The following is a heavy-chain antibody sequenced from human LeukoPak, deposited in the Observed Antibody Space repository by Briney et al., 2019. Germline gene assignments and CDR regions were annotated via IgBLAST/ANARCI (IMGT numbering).Heavy chain of an antibody. D-gene: IGHD3-22*01. V-gene: IGHV4-39*07. CDR1: GGSISSSSYY. CDR2: IYYSGST. CDR3: ARSGGLWLLTYYFDY. J-gene: IGHJ4*02. Sequence: SETLSLTCTVSGGSISSSSYYWGWIRQPPGKGLEWIGSIYYSGSTYYNPSLKSRDTISVDTSKNQLSLKLSSVTAADTAVYFCARSGGLWLLTYYFDYWGQGTLVTVSS.